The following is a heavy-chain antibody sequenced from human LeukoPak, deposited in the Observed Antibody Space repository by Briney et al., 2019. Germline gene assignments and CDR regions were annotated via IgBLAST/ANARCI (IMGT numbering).Heavy chain of an antibody. CDR3: ASSPESSSWRSTIDY. J-gene: IGHJ4*02. CDR2: IIPILGIA. V-gene: IGHV1-69*02. Sequence: SVKVSCKASGGTFSSYTISWVRQAPGQGLEWMGRIIPILGIANYAQKFQGRVTITADKSTSTAYMELSSLRSEDTAVYYCASSPESSSWRSTIDYWGQGTLVTVSS. CDR1: GGTFSSYT. D-gene: IGHD6-13*01.